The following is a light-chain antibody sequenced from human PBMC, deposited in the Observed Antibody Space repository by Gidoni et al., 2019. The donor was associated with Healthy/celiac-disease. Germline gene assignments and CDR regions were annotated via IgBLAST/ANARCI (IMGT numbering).Light chain of an antibody. CDR3: MQALQTPLT. CDR2: LGS. CDR1: QSLLHSSGYNY. Sequence: DIVMTQSPLPLPVTPGEPASISCRSSQSLLHSSGYNYLDCYLQKQGQSPQLLIYLGSNRASGAPDMFSGSGSGTDFTLKISRVEAEDVGVYYFMQALQTPLTFXGXTKVEIK. J-gene: IGKJ4*01. V-gene: IGKV2-28*01.